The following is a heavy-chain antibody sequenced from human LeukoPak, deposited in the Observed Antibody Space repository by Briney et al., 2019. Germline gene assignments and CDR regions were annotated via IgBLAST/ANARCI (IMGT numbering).Heavy chain of an antibody. CDR1: GFTFSSYG. J-gene: IGHJ4*02. Sequence: PSGGSLRLSCAASGFTFSSYGMHWVRQAPGKGLEWVAFIRCDGSNKYYADSVKGRFTISRDNSKNTLYLQMNSLRAEDTAVYYCAKDPTATTNNYYFDYWGQGTLVTVSS. D-gene: IGHD1-7*01. CDR3: AKDPTATTNNYYFDY. CDR2: IRCDGSNK. V-gene: IGHV3-30*02.